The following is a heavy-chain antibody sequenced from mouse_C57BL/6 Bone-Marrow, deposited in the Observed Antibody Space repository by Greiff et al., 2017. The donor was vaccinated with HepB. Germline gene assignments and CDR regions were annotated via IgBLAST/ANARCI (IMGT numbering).Heavy chain of an antibody. CDR3: ARHYYDSREWAMDY. D-gene: IGHD2-4*01. V-gene: IGHV5-2*01. CDR2: INSDGGST. CDR1: EYEFPSHD. Sequence: EVQGVESGGGLVQPGESLKLSCESNEYEFPSHDMSWVRKTPEKRLELVAAINSDGGSTYYPDTMERRIIISRDNTKKTLYLKMSSLRYEDTALYYGARHYYDSREWAMDYWGQGTSVTVSS. J-gene: IGHJ4*01.